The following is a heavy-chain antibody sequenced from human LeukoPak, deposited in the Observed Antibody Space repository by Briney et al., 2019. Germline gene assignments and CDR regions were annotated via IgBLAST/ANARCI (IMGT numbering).Heavy chain of an antibody. V-gene: IGHV4-34*01. CDR1: GASISSNY. Sequence: PSETLSLTCNVSGASISSNYWSWIRQPPGKGLEWIGEINHSGSANYNPSLKSRVTISVDTSKNQFSLKLSSVTAADTAVYYCARGLYGSGSYPAYWGQGTLVTVSS. D-gene: IGHD3-10*01. J-gene: IGHJ4*02. CDR3: ARGLYGSGSYPAY. CDR2: INHSGSA.